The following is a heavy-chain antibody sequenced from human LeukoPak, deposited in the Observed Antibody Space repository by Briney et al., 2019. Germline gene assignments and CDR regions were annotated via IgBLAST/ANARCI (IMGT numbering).Heavy chain of an antibody. CDR2: KNQDGSEK. D-gene: IGHD1-26*01. V-gene: IGHV3-7*04. Sequence: GGSLRLSCAASGFTFSNYWMSWVRQAPGKGLEWVANKNQDGSEKYYVDSVKGRFTISRDNAKNSVNLQMNSLRAEDTALYYCARDGIDYWGQGTLVTVSS. CDR1: GFTFSNYW. CDR3: ARDGIDY. J-gene: IGHJ4*02.